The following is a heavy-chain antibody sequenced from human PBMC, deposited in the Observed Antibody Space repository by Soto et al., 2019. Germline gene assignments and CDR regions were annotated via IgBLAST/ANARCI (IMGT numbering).Heavy chain of an antibody. Sequence: QVQLVQSGAAVKKPGSSVKVSCKASGGTFSSYTISWVRQAPGQGLEWMGRIIPILGIANYAQKFQGRVTITADKSTTTAYMALSSLRSEDTAVYYCATYPYYDSSGYYYGTKIAVDIWGQGTMVTVSS. CDR2: IIPILGIA. V-gene: IGHV1-69*02. D-gene: IGHD3-22*01. J-gene: IGHJ3*02. CDR3: ATYPYYDSSGYYYGTKIAVDI. CDR1: GGTFSSYT.